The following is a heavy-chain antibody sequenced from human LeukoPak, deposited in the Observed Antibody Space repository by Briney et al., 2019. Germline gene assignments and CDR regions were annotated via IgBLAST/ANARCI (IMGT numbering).Heavy chain of an antibody. D-gene: IGHD6-13*01. CDR3: ARALEYSIAAGTLDY. CDR2: INAGNGNT. CDR1: GYTFTSYA. V-gene: IGHV1-3*01. Sequence: ASVKVSCKASGYTFTSYAMHWVRQAPGQRLEWMGWINAGNGNTKYSQKFQGRVTITRDTPASTAYMELSSLRSEDTAVYYCARALEYSIAAGTLDYWGQGTLVTVSS. J-gene: IGHJ4*02.